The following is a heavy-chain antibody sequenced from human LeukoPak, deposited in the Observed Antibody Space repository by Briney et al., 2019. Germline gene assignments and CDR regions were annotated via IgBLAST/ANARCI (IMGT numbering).Heavy chain of an antibody. V-gene: IGHV4-34*01. Sequence: SETLSLTCAVYGGSFSGYYWSWIRQPPGKGLEWIGEINHSGSTNYNPSLKSRVTISVDTSKNQFSLKLSSVTAADTAVYYCASSLGIHYDYWGQGTLDTVSS. CDR2: INHSGST. CDR3: ASSLGIHYDY. CDR1: GGSFSGYY. D-gene: IGHD7-27*01. J-gene: IGHJ4*02.